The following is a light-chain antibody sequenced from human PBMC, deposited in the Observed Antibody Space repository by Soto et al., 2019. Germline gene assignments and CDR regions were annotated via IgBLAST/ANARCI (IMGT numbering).Light chain of an antibody. Sequence: EIVMTHSPATLSVSQWEIATLSCRASQRVSRNLAWYQQKPGQAPRLLIYDASTRATGIPDRFSGSGSGTDFTLTISRLEPEDFAVYYCQQYGSSRWTLGQGTKVDIK. CDR1: QRVSRN. J-gene: IGKJ1*01. CDR2: DAS. V-gene: IGKV3-20*01. CDR3: QQYGSSRWT.